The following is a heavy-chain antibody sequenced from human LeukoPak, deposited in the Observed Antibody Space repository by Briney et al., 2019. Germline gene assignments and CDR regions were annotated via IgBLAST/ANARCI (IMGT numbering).Heavy chain of an antibody. J-gene: IGHJ3*01. CDR3: AIRQNGACSTDAFDF. Sequence: TSETLTLSCAASGVFLNSYCWSWLRQPPGKGLEWVGYIYYSGSTSYNPSLKSRVTISVDTSKNQFSLKLNSVTAADTAVYYCAIRQNGACSTDAFDFWGQGTMVTVSS. V-gene: IGHV4-59*08. CDR1: GVFLNSYC. D-gene: IGHD4-17*01. CDR2: IYYSGST.